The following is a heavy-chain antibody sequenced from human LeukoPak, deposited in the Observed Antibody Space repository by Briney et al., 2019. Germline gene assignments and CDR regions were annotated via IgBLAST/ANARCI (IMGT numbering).Heavy chain of an antibody. D-gene: IGHD2-21*02. Sequence: QAGRSLRLSCAASGFTFDDYAMHWVQQAPGKGLEWVSGISWNSGSIGYADSVKGRFTISRDNAKNSLYLQMNSLRAEDTAVYYCARASVEYCGGDCYYYPWGQGTLVTVSS. V-gene: IGHV3-9*01. CDR2: ISWNSGSI. CDR1: GFTFDDYA. CDR3: ARASVEYCGGDCYYYP. J-gene: IGHJ5*02.